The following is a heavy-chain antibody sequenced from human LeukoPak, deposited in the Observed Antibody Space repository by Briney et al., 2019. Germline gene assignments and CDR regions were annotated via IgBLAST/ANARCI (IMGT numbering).Heavy chain of an antibody. J-gene: IGHJ4*02. D-gene: IGHD6-19*01. Sequence: VKVSCKASGYTFTGYYMHWVRQAPGQGLEWMGWINPNSGGTNYAQKFQGRVTMTRDTSISTAYMELSRLRSDDTAVYYCARMAGTTTDPFDYWGQGTLVTVSS. CDR1: GYTFTGYY. CDR2: INPNSGGT. V-gene: IGHV1-2*02. CDR3: ARMAGTTTDPFDY.